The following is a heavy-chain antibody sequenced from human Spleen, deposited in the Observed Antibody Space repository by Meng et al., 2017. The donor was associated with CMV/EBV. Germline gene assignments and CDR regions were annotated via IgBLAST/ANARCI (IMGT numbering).Heavy chain of an antibody. V-gene: IGHV4-4*09. CDR2: ISTSGLT. Sequence: SETLSLTCTVFGVSITTFYCSWIRQSPGKGLEWIGYISTSGLTNFSPSLRSRVSMSVDTSKNRFSLKLNSVTTADMAVYYCAKISGRLIWSGYFDPWGPGTLVTVSS. CDR1: GVSITTFY. CDR3: AKISGRLIWSGYFDP. D-gene: IGHD3-3*01. J-gene: IGHJ5*02.